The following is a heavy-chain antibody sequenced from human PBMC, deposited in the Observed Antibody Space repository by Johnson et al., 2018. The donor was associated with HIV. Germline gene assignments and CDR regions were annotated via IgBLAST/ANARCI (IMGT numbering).Heavy chain of an antibody. V-gene: IGHV3-30*02. D-gene: IGHD6-19*01. J-gene: IGHJ3*02. Sequence: QVQLVESGGGLVQPGGSLRLSCAASGFTISSYGMHWVRQAPGKGLEWVAFIRYDGSNKYYADSVKGRFTISRDNSKNTLYLQMNSLRAEDTAVYYCARDRSSGWYGRVDAFDIWGQGTMVTVSS. CDR2: IRYDGSNK. CDR1: GFTISSYG. CDR3: ARDRSSGWYGRVDAFDI.